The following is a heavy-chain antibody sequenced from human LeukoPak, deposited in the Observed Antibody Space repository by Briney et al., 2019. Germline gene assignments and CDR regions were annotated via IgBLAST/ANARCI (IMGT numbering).Heavy chain of an antibody. D-gene: IGHD3-3*01. J-gene: IGHJ4*02. Sequence: SETLSLTCTVSGGSISSYSWSWIRQPPGKGLEWIGYIYYSGSTNYNPSLKSRVTISVDTSKNQFSLKLSSVTAADTAVYYCARVPFWSGYYLDYWGQGTLVTVSS. CDR1: GGSISSYS. CDR3: ARVPFWSGYYLDY. V-gene: IGHV4-59*01. CDR2: IYYSGST.